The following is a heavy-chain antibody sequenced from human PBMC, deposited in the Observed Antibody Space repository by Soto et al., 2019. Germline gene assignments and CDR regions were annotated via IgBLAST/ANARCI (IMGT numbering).Heavy chain of an antibody. D-gene: IGHD3-10*01. J-gene: IGHJ4*02. CDR2: IYYLGNV. Sequence: SETLSLTCNVSGGSLTNYYWDWIRQAPGKGLEWIGNIYYLGNVHYHPSLTRRVTMSIDMSKNQFSLRLSSVTAADTAVFYCARVRTVGMSGSPGDSWGQGTLVTVSS. CDR3: ARVRTVGMSGSPGDS. V-gene: IGHV4-59*04. CDR1: GGSLTNYY.